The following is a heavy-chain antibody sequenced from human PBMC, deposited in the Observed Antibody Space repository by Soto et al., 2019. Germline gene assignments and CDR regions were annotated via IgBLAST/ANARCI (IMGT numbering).Heavy chain of an antibody. CDR1: GFSLSTSGVG. D-gene: IGHD2-15*01. J-gene: IGHJ6*02. CDR2: IYWDDDK. Sequence: QITLKESGPTLVKPTQTLTLTCTFSGFSLSTSGVGVAWIRQPPGKALDWLALIYWDDDKRYRPSLESRLTITKDTSKSQVVLTMTHMDSVDTATYYCAYLPCSGGSCYWFSFSGMDVWGQGTTVTVSS. V-gene: IGHV2-5*02. CDR3: AYLPCSGGSCYWFSFSGMDV.